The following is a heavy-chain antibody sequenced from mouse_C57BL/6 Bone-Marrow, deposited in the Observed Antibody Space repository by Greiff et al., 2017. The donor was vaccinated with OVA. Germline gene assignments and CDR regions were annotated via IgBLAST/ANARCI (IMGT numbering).Heavy chain of an antibody. Sequence: QVQLKQPGAELVMPGASVKLSCKASGYTFTSYWMHWVKQRPGQGLEWIGEIDPSDSYTNYNQKFKGKYTLTVDKSSSTAYMQLSSLTSEDSAVYYCARQLRLWFAYWGQGTLVTVSA. CDR3: ARQLRLWFAY. CDR2: IDPSDSYT. V-gene: IGHV1-69*01. CDR1: GYTFTSYW. J-gene: IGHJ3*01. D-gene: IGHD3-2*02.